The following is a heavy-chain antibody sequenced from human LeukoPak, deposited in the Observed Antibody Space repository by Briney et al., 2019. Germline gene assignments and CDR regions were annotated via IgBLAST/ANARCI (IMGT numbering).Heavy chain of an antibody. CDR3: ARLRGYDSWAYYFDY. CDR1: GGSISSSSYY. D-gene: IGHD3-3*01. V-gene: IGHV4-39*01. J-gene: IGHJ4*02. Sequence: SETLSLTCTVSGGSISSSSYYWGWIRQPPGKGLEWIGSIYYSGSTYYDPSLKSRVTISVDTSKNQFSLKLSSVTAADTAVYYCARLRGYDSWAYYFDYWGQGTLVTVSS. CDR2: IYYSGST.